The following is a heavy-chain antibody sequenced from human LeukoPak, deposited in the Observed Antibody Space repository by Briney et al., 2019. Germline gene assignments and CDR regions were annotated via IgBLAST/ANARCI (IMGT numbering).Heavy chain of an antibody. CDR3: ARVELNYGMDV. CDR1: GYTFTSYF. J-gene: IGHJ6*02. CDR2: INPSGGST. Sequence: GASVKVSCKASGYTFTSYFMHWVRQAPGQGLEWMGIINPSGGSTSYAQKFQGRVTMTRATSTSTVYMGLSSLRSEDTAVYYCARVELNYGMDVWGQGTTVTVSS. D-gene: IGHD1-7*01. V-gene: IGHV1-46*01.